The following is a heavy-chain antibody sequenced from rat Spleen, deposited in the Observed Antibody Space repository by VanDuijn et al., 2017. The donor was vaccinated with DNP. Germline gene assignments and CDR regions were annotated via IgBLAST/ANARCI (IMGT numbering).Heavy chain of an antibody. V-gene: IGHV2-27*01. D-gene: IGHD1-2*01. Sequence: QVQLKESGPGLVQPSQTLSLTCTVSGFSLTSYDVHWVRQTQGKGLEWLCRIQHGGSTDYNSALKSRLSISKDTSKSQVFLRMNSLQTEDTATYYCARSPESSYIYLPWAYWGQGTLVTVSS. CDR1: GFSLTSYD. J-gene: IGHJ3*01. CDR2: IQHGGST. CDR3: ARSPESSYIYLPWAY.